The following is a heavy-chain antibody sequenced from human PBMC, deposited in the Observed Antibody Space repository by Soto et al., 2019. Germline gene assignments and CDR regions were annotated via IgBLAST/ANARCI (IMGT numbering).Heavy chain of an antibody. V-gene: IGHV3-30-3*01. D-gene: IGHD5-18*01. CDR3: ARAVDAAMDPLDY. CDR1: VFDFRNYA. J-gene: IGHJ4*02. Sequence: GWSLRLSCAASVFDFRNYAMHWVRQSPGKGPEWVAITSDDGDIQYYADSVKGRFTISRDNSKNTLYLQMTSLRSEDAAVYFCARAVDAAMDPLDYWGQGTLVTVSS. CDR2: TSDDGDIQ.